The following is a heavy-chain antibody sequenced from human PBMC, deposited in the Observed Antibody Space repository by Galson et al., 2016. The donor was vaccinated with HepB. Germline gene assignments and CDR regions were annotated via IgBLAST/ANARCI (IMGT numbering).Heavy chain of an antibody. V-gene: IGHV1-69*13. D-gene: IGHD2-21*02. J-gene: IGHJ4*02. CDR1: GVPLSSYG. CDR3: ARGERLLFWPHDY. CDR2: IIPMLRSA. Sequence: SVKVSCKASGVPLSSYGISWVRQAPGQGLEWMGGIIPMLRSANQAQKFQGRLAITADEATSTVYMALSRLRSDDTAVYYCARGERLLFWPHDYWGQGTLVTVSS.